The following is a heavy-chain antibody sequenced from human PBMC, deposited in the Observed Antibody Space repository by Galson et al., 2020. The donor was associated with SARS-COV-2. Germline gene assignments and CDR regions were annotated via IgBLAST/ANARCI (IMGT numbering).Heavy chain of an antibody. CDR3: AAESVYASDIDY. CDR2: INTDGIRT. V-gene: IGHV3-74*01. Sequence: GESLKISCAASGFTFSKYFMHWVRQAPRKGLEWVPRINTDGIRTTYADSVKGRFTISRDNAKNMVYLQMNCLGVEDTADYYCAAESVYASDIDYWGQGTLVTVSS. J-gene: IGHJ4*02. CDR1: GFTFSKYF. D-gene: IGHD3-16*02.